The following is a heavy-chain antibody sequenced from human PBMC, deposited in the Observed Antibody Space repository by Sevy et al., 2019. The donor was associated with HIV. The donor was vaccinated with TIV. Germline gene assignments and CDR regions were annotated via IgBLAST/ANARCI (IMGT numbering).Heavy chain of an antibody. CDR1: GFIFNNYD. D-gene: IGHD2-15*01. J-gene: IGHJ4*02. CDR3: AKDMVDCSGGTCYSGAVSPFES. Sequence: GGSLRLSCAASGFIFNNYDMYWIRQAPGKGLEWVATVSYDGADKDYADTVKGRFTISRDSSRSMLYLQMSRLRPEDTGVYFCAKDMVDCSGGTCYSGAVSPFESWGQGTLVTVSS. CDR2: VSYDGADK. V-gene: IGHV3-30*18.